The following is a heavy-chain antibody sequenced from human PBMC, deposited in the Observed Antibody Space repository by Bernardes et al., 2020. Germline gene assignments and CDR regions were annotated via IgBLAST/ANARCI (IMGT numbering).Heavy chain of an antibody. J-gene: IGHJ6*03. V-gene: IGHV4-30-4*01. CDR2: IYYSGST. Sequence: SESLSLTCTVSGGSISSSDYYWSWLLQPPGKGLEWIGHIYYSGSTFYNPSLQSRLIISLDTSKNQFSLKLRSVTAADTAVYYCARDAWELPDYYYYMDVWGKGTTVTVSS. CDR1: GGSISSSDYY. CDR3: ARDAWELPDYYYYMDV. D-gene: IGHD1-26*01.